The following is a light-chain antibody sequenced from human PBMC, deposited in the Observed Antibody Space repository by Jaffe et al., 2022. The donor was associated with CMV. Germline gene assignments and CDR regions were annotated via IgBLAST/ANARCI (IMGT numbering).Light chain of an antibody. CDR2: QDT. Sequence: SYELTQPPSVSVSPGQTASITCSGDKLGEKYACWYQQKPGQSPVLVIYQDTKRPSGIPERFSGSNSGNTATLTISGTQAMDEADYYCQAWVNNTCVVFGGGTKLTVL. V-gene: IGLV3-1*01. J-gene: IGLJ2*01. CDR1: KLGEKY. CDR3: QAWVNNTCVV.